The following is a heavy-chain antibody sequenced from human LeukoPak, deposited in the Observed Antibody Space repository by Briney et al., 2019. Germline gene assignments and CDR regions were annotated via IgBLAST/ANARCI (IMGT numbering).Heavy chain of an antibody. CDR2: IEQDGSQK. J-gene: IGHJ4*02. CDR3: ARNSGSYPFDY. CDR1: GFTFRSYW. D-gene: IGHD1-26*01. V-gene: IGHV3-7*01. Sequence: PGGSLRLSCAASGFTFRSYWLSWLRQAPGKGLDWVASIEQDGSQKYYVDSVRGRFTISRDNAKNSVYLQMNSLRVEDTAVYYCARNSGSYPFDYWGQGTLVTVSS.